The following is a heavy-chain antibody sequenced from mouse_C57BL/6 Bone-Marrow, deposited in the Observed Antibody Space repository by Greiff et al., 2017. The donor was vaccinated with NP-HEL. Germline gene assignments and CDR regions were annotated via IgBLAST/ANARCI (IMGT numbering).Heavy chain of an antibody. J-gene: IGHJ1*03. CDR1: GYTFTSYG. CDR3: ARSRSHWYFDG. V-gene: IGHV1-81*01. CDR2: IYPRSGNT. Sequence: QVQLQQSGAELARPGASVKLSCKASGYTFTSYGISWVKQRTGQGLEWIGEIYPRSGNTYYNEKFKGKATLTAAKSSSTAYMELRSLTSEDSAVYVCARSRSHWYFDGWGTGTTVTVST.